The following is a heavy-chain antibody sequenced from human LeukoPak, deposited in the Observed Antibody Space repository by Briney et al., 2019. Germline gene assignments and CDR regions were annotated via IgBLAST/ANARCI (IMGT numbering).Heavy chain of an antibody. CDR3: VKGWDPNSYTSGRLFDY. V-gene: IGHV3-30*04. CDR2: VSYDGSRK. CDR1: GFTFSSYA. Sequence: GRSLRLSCAASGFTFSSYAMHWVPQAPGKGLEWVAVVSYDGSRKYYTDPVEGRFTISRDNSRHTVDLLMSSLRPEDTAAYYCVKGWDPNSYTSGRLFDYWGQGTLVTVSS. J-gene: IGHJ4*02. D-gene: IGHD3-10*01.